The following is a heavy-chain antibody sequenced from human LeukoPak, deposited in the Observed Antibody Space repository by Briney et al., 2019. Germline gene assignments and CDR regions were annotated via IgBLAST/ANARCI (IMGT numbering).Heavy chain of an antibody. J-gene: IGHJ3*02. V-gene: IGHV3-43D*03. D-gene: IGHD1-26*01. CDR2: ISWDGGSA. CDR1: GFTFDDYA. Sequence: PGGSLRLSCAASGFTFDDYAMHWVRQAPGKGLEWVSLISWDGGSAYYADSVRGRFTVSRDNSKNSLYLQMNSLRAEDMALYYCAKAVGSTGAFDIWGQGTMVTVSS. CDR3: AKAVGSTGAFDI.